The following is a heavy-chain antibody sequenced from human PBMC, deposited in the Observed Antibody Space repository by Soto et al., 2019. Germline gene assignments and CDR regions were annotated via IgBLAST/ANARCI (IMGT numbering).Heavy chain of an antibody. CDR1: GFTFSSYA. Sequence: GGSLRLSCAASGFTFSSYAMSWVRQAPGKGLEWVSAISGSGGSTYYADSVKGRFTISRDNSKNTLYLQMNSLRAEDTAVYYCARTYYYDSRLYWYFDLWGRGTLVTVSS. V-gene: IGHV3-23*01. CDR3: ARTYYYDSRLYWYFDL. CDR2: ISGSGGST. J-gene: IGHJ2*01. D-gene: IGHD3-22*01.